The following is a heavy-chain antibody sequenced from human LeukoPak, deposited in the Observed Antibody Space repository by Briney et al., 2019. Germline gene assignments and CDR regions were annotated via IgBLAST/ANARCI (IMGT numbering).Heavy chain of an antibody. CDR2: IYTSGST. V-gene: IGHV4-4*09. Sequence: PSETLSLTCTDSGGSISSYYWSWIRQPPGKGLEWIGYIYTSGSTNYNPSLKSRVTISVDTSKNQFSLKLSSVTAADTAVYYCARQTYGSGDDAFDIWGQGTMVTVSS. J-gene: IGHJ3*02. CDR3: ARQTYGSGDDAFDI. CDR1: GGSISSYY. D-gene: IGHD3-10*01.